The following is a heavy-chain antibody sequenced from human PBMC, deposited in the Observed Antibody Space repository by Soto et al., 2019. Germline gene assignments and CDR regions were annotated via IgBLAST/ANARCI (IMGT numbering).Heavy chain of an antibody. Sequence: SETLSLTCSVSGGSSSSYYWSCIRQPPGKGLEWIGYIYYSGSTNYNPSLKSRVTISVDTSKNQFSLKLSSVTAADTAVYYCARNELGYCSGGSCYPTYYYYGMDVWGQGTTVTVSS. D-gene: IGHD2-15*01. CDR2: IYYSGST. J-gene: IGHJ6*02. CDR3: ARNELGYCSGGSCYPTYYYYGMDV. V-gene: IGHV4-59*01. CDR1: GGSSSSYY.